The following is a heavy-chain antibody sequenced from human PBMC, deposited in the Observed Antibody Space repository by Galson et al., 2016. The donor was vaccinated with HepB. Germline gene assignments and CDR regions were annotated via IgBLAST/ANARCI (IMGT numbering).Heavy chain of an antibody. Sequence: ETLSLTCSVSGASISGTEYYWGWIRQPPGRGLEWIGSIYYTESTYYNPSLESPVTISMDTYKNQFSLRLNSVAGADTGVYYCATGIGVAGKYYYYYMDVWGQGTTVTVSS. V-gene: IGHV4-39*01. CDR2: IYYTEST. D-gene: IGHD6-13*01. J-gene: IGHJ6*03. CDR3: ATGIGVAGKYYYYYMDV. CDR1: GASISGTEYY.